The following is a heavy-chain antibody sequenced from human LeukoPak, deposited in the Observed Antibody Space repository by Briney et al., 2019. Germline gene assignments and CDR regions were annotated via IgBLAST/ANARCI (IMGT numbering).Heavy chain of an antibody. Sequence: GGSLRLSCAASGFTFSSYGMHWVRQAPGKGLEWVAVIWYDGSNKYYADSVKGRFTISRDNSKNTLYLQMNSLRAEDTAVYYCARAQQKYYDSSKAAFDYWGQGTLVTVSS. J-gene: IGHJ4*02. CDR2: IWYDGSNK. CDR1: GFTFSSYG. D-gene: IGHD3-22*01. V-gene: IGHV3-33*01. CDR3: ARAQQKYYDSSKAAFDY.